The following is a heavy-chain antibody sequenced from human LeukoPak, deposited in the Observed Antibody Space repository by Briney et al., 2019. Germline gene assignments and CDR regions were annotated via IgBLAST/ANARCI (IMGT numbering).Heavy chain of an antibody. CDR1: GDSVSSNSAA. V-gene: IGHV6-1*01. Sequence: SQTLSLTCAISGDSVSSNSAAWNWIRQSPSRGLEWLGRTYCRSKWYNDYAVSVKSRITINPDTSKNQFSLQLNSVTPEDTAVYYCARDVYEDTAMVTASMDVWGQGTTVTVSS. J-gene: IGHJ6*02. D-gene: IGHD5-18*01. CDR3: ARDVYEDTAMVTASMDV. CDR2: TYCRSKWYN.